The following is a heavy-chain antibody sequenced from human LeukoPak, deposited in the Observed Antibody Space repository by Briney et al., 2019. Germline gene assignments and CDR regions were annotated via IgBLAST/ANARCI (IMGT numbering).Heavy chain of an antibody. J-gene: IGHJ5*02. Sequence: GESLKISCKGSGYSFTSYWIGWVRQLPGKGLGWMGIIYPGDSDTRYSPSFQGQVTISADKSISTAYLQWSSLKVSDTAMYYCARPSGLGYCSGGSCQPYNWFDPWGQGTLVTVSS. V-gene: IGHV5-51*01. CDR2: IYPGDSDT. D-gene: IGHD2-15*01. CDR3: ARPSGLGYCSGGSCQPYNWFDP. CDR1: GYSFTSYW.